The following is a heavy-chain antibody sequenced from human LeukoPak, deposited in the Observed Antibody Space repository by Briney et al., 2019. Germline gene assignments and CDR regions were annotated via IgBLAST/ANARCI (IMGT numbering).Heavy chain of an antibody. D-gene: IGHD2-2*03. V-gene: IGHV4-39*07. J-gene: IGHJ5*02. CDR1: GGSITSSSYY. CDR2: IYYSGST. Sequence: SETLSLTCTVSGGSITSSSYYWGWLRQPPGKGLEWIGSIYYSGSTYYSPSLKSRVTISVDTSKNQFSLKLSSVTAADTAVYYCARLLRVGYCSTTTCNWFDPWGQGTLVTVSS. CDR3: ARLLRVGYCSTTTCNWFDP.